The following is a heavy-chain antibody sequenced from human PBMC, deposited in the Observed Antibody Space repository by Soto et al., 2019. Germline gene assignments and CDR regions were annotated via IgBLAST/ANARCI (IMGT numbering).Heavy chain of an antibody. J-gene: IGHJ6*02. CDR3: ARSMDTGYYYYGMDV. Sequence: SETLSLTCTVPGASITNYYWSWIRQPPGKGLEWIAYIYYSGSTNYNPSLKSRVTVSIDTSRTQFSLKLSSVTAADTAMYYCARSMDTGYYYYGMDVWGQGTTVTVSS. V-gene: IGHV4-59*01. CDR2: IYYSGST. CDR1: GASITNYY.